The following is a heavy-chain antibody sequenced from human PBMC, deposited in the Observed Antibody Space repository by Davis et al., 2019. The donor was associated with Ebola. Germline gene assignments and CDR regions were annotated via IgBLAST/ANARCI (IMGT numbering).Heavy chain of an antibody. J-gene: IGHJ6*04. D-gene: IGHD2-15*01. CDR1: GFTFSSYY. CDR3: ARGSGDVVVVAATYYYYGMDV. V-gene: IGHV3-21*01. CDR2: ISSSSSYI. Sequence: PGGSLRLSCAASGFTFSSYYMNWVRQAPGKGLEWVSSISSSSSYIYYADSVKGRFTISRDNSKNTLYLQMNSLRAEDTAVYYCARGSGDVVVVAATYYYYGMDVWGKGTTVTVSS.